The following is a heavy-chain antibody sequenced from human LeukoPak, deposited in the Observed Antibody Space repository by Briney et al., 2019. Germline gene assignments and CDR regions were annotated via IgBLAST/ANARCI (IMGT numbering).Heavy chain of an antibody. Sequence: SETLSLTCTVSGGSITNYYWNWIRQPPGKGLEWIGYIYYSGSTKYKSSLKSRVTISVDTSKNQFFLKLSSVTAADTAVYYCARGKEVITMLRGLKPGYYFDYWGQGTLVTVSS. CDR3: ARGKEVITMLRGLKPGYYFDY. CDR1: GGSITNYY. D-gene: IGHD3-10*01. V-gene: IGHV4-59*01. CDR2: IYYSGST. J-gene: IGHJ4*02.